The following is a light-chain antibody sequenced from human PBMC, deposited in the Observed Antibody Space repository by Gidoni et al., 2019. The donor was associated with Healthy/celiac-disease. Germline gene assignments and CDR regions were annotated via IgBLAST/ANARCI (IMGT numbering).Light chain of an antibody. Sequence: DIQMTQSPSTLSASVGDRVTITCRASQSISSWLAWYQQKPGKAPKLLSYDASSLESGVPSRFSGSGSGTEFTLTISSLQPDDFATYYCQQYNSYSGTFGQGTKVEIK. CDR2: DAS. CDR1: QSISSW. V-gene: IGKV1-5*01. CDR3: QQYNSYSGT. J-gene: IGKJ1*01.